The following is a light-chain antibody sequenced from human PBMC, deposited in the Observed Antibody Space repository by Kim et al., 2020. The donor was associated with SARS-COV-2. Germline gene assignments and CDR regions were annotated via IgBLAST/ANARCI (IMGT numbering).Light chain of an antibody. V-gene: IGLV6-57*01. Sequence: NFMLTQPHSVSESPGKTVTISCTRSPGSFASNYVQWFQQRPGSSPTSVIYEVNQRPSGVPARFSGSMDTSSNSAFLTISGLQTEDEADYYCQSYDSSDWVFGGGTQLTVL. CDR2: EVN. CDR3: QSYDSSDWV. CDR1: PGSFASNY. J-gene: IGLJ3*02.